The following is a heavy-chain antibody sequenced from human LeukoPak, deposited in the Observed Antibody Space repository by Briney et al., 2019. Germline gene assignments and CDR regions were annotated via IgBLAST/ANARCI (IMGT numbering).Heavy chain of an antibody. V-gene: IGHV4-39*01. CDR3: ARHDYDSSGYRRDYYFDQ. Sequence: SETLSLTCTVCGGSVSSTNYYWGWIRQPPGKGLEWIGSIYYSGYTYYNPSLKSRLTMSVDTSKNQFSLKLSSVTAADTAVCYCARHDYDSSGYRRDYYFDQWGQGTLVTVSS. CDR1: GGSVSSTNYY. D-gene: IGHD3-22*01. J-gene: IGHJ4*02. CDR2: IYYSGYT.